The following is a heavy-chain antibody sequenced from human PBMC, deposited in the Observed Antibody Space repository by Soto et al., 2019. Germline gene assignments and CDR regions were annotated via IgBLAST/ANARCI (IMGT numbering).Heavy chain of an antibody. D-gene: IGHD4-17*01. Sequence: QVQLVESGGGVVQPGRSLRLSCAASGFTFSSYGMHWVRQAPGKGLEWVAVISYDGSNKYYADSVKGRFTISRDNSKNTLYLQMNSLRADDTAVYYCAKGYGADYWGQGTLVTVSS. CDR1: GFTFSSYG. CDR3: AKGYGADY. J-gene: IGHJ4*02. V-gene: IGHV3-30*18. CDR2: ISYDGSNK.